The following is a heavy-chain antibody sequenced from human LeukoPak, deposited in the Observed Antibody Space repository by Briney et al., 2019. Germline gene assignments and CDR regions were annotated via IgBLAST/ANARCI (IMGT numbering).Heavy chain of an antibody. CDR2: ISYDGSNK. D-gene: IGHD5-18*01. Sequence: GGSLRLSCAASGFTFSSYAMHWVRQAPGKGLGWVAVISYDGSNKYYADSVKGRFTISRDNSKNTLYLQMNSLRAEDTAVYYCARAPGYSYGPAFDYWGQGTLVTVSS. CDR3: ARAPGYSYGPAFDY. J-gene: IGHJ4*02. CDR1: GFTFSSYA. V-gene: IGHV3-30-3*01.